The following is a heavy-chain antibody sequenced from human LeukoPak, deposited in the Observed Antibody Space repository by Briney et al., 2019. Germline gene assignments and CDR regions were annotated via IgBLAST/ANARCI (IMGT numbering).Heavy chain of an antibody. J-gene: IGHJ4*02. CDR1: GGSFSGYY. CDR2: INHSGST. V-gene: IGHV4-34*01. CDR3: ARETLTIRPPPGDGQNEGSFDY. Sequence: PSETLSLTCAVYGGSFSGYYWSWTRQPPGKGLEWIGEINHSGSTNYNPSLKSRVTISVDTSKNQFSLKLSSVTAADTAVYYCARETLTIRPPPGDGQNEGSFDYWGQGTLVTVSS. D-gene: IGHD7-27*01.